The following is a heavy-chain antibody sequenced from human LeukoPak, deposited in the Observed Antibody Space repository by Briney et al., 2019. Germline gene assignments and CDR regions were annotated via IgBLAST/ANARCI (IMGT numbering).Heavy chain of an antibody. V-gene: IGHV3-66*01. Sequence: GGSLRLSCAASGFIVNYNYKSWVRQAPGKGLEWVSVIYSGGSTYYADSVKGRFTISRDNSKNMVYLQMNSLRVEDTAVYYCARVKVGSTYWFDPWGQGTLVTVSS. CDR2: IYSGGST. CDR3: ARVKVGSTYWFDP. D-gene: IGHD1-26*01. CDR1: GFIVNYNY. J-gene: IGHJ5*02.